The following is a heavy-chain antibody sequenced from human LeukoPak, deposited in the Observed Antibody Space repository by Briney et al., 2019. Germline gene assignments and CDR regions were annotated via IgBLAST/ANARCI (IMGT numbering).Heavy chain of an antibody. V-gene: IGHV3-74*01. D-gene: IGHD2-2*01. CDR2: INSDGSST. CDR1: GFTFSSYW. Sequence: AGGSLRLSCAASGFTFSSYWMHWVRQAPGKGLVWVSRINSDGSSTSYADSVKGRFTISRDNAKNTLYLQMNSLRAEDTAVYYCARGLGYCSSTSCYYYGMDVWGQGTTVTVSS. J-gene: IGHJ6*02. CDR3: ARGLGYCSSTSCYYYGMDV.